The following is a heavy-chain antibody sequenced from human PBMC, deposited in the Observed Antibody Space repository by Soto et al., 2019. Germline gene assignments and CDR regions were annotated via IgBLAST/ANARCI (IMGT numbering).Heavy chain of an antibody. D-gene: IGHD6-19*01. CDR3: AKGGVRRGGYDQDV. Sequence: HPGGSLRLSCAASGFTFSSYAMSWVRQAPGKGLEWVSTISDSGGSTYYADSVKGRFTISRDKPKNTLYLQMNSLSAEDTAVYYCAKGGVRRGGYDQDVWGKGTTVTVSS. CDR1: GFTFSSYA. V-gene: IGHV3-23*01. CDR2: ISDSGGST. J-gene: IGHJ6*04.